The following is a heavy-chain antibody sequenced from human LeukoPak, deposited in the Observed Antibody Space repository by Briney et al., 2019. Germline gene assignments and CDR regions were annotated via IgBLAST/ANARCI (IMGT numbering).Heavy chain of an antibody. J-gene: IGHJ6*03. V-gene: IGHV1-18*01. CDR2: TSANNRNT. CDR3: ARSQAVVSSSLYYYYMDV. CDR1: GYTFLSHG. Sequence: GASVKVSHKASGYTFLSHGFSWVRQAPGQGLEWMGWTSANNRNTNYAQRLQGRVTMTTDTSTNTAYMELRTLRSDDTAVYYCARSQAVVSSSLYYYYMDVWGKGTTIIVSS. D-gene: IGHD2-2*01.